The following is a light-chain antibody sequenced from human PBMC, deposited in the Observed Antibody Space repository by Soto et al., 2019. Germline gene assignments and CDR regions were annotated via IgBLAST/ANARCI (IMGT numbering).Light chain of an antibody. CDR2: WAS. Sequence: EIVLTQSPGSLSLSPGDTVTLSCRASESISGNYLAWYQQKPGQPLKLLIYWASTRESGVPDRFSGSGSGTDFTLTISSLQADDSATYYCQQYNTFLTFGGGTKVDIK. V-gene: IGKV3-20*01. CDR3: QQYNTFLT. CDR1: ESISGNY. J-gene: IGKJ4*01.